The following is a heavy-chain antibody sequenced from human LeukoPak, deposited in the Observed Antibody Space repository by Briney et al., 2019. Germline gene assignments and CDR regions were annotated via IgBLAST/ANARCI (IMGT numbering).Heavy chain of an antibody. V-gene: IGHV4-59*11. J-gene: IGHJ6*03. CDR1: GGSISSHY. CDR3: ARVNAGGACSGGSCYYYYYYMDV. Sequence: SETLSLTCTVSGGSISSHYWSWIRQPPGKGLEWIGYIYYSGSTNYNPSFKSRVTISVDTSKNQFSLKLSSVTAADTAVYYCARVNAGGACSGGSCYYYYYYMDVWGKGTTVTVSS. CDR2: IYYSGST. D-gene: IGHD2-15*01.